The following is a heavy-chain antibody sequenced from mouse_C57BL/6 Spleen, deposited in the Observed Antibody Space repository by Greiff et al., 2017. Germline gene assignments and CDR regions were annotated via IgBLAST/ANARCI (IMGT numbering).Heavy chain of an antibody. Sequence: VKLQQPGAELVRPGTSVKLSCKASGYTFTSYWMHWVKQRPGQGLEWIGVIDPSDSYTNYNQKFKGKATLTVDTSSSTAYMQLSSLTSEDSAVYYCARGPYYYGSSYWYFDVWGTGTTVTVSS. V-gene: IGHV1-59*01. CDR1: GYTFTSYW. CDR3: ARGPYYYGSSYWYFDV. D-gene: IGHD1-1*01. J-gene: IGHJ1*03. CDR2: IDPSDSYT.